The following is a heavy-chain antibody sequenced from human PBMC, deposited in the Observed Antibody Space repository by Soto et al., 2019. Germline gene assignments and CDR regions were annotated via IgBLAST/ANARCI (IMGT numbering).Heavy chain of an antibody. D-gene: IGHD3-3*01. CDR3: ARGMKVRFLERFTSTHQGWFDP. Sequence: EVQLVESGGGLVQPGGSLRLSCAASGFTFSSYWMSWVRQAPGKGLEWVANIKQDGSEKYYVDSVKGRFTISRDNAKNSLYLQMNSLRAEDTAVYYCARGMKVRFLERFTSTHQGWFDPWGQGTLVTVSS. J-gene: IGHJ5*02. CDR2: IKQDGSEK. CDR1: GFTFSSYW. V-gene: IGHV3-7*01.